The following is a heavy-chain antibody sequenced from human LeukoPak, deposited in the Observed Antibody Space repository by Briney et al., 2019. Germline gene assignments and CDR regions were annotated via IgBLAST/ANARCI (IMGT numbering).Heavy chain of an antibody. D-gene: IGHD4-17*01. Sequence: SETLSLTCTVSGGSISSYYWSWIRQPAGKGLEWIGRIYTSGSTNYNPSLKSRVTMSVDTSKNQFSLKLSSVTAADTAVYYCARVTTVTTSFHFDYWGQGTLVTVSS. CDR1: GGSISSYY. CDR2: IYTSGST. V-gene: IGHV4-4*07. CDR3: ARVTTVTTSFHFDY. J-gene: IGHJ4*02.